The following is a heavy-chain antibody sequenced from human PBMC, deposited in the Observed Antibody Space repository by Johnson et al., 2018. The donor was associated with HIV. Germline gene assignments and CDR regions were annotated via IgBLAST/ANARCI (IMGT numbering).Heavy chain of an antibody. D-gene: IGHD6-6*01. CDR3: ARERPAYSSSSSHAFDI. CDR1: GFTLSNYA. CDR2: ISYDGSNK. Sequence: QVQLVESGGGVVQTGMSLRLSCAVSGFTLSNYAMHWVRQDPGKGLEWVAVISYDGSNKHYADFVTVRFTLSRDNSKNTLSLQMTSLRAEDTAMYYCARERPAYSSSSSHAFDIWGQGTMVTVSS. V-gene: IGHV3-30*14. J-gene: IGHJ3*02.